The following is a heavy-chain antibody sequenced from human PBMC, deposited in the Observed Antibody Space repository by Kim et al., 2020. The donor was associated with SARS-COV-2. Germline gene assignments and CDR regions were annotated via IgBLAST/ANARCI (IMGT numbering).Heavy chain of an antibody. Sequence: GGSLRLSCAASGFTFSSYAMHWVRQAPGKGLEWVAVISYDGSNKYYADSVKGRFTISRDNSKNTLYLQMNSLRAEDTAVYYCAREGDPRDYYYGMDVWGQGTTVTVSS. CDR2: ISYDGSNK. CDR1: GFTFSSYA. CDR3: AREGDPRDYYYGMDV. V-gene: IGHV3-30*04. D-gene: IGHD3-10*01. J-gene: IGHJ6*02.